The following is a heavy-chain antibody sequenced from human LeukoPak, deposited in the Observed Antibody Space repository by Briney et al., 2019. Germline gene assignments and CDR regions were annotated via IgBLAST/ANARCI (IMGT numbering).Heavy chain of an antibody. CDR1: GGSISSYY. V-gene: IGHV4-59*01. CDR3: ARSYDFWSGYDAFDI. Sequence: SETLSLTCTVSGGSISSYYWSWIRQPPGKGLEWIGYIYYSGSTNYNPSLKSRVTISVDTSKNQISLKLSSVTAADTAVYYCARSYDFWSGYDAFDIWGQGTMVTVSS. CDR2: IYYSGST. D-gene: IGHD3-3*01. J-gene: IGHJ3*02.